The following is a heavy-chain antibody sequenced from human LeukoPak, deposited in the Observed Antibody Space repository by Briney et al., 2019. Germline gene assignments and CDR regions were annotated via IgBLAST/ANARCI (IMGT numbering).Heavy chain of an antibody. CDR2: IWYDGSNK. D-gene: IGHD2-15*01. V-gene: IGHV3-33*08. Sequence: PGGSLRLSCAASGFTFDDYGMHWVRQAPGKGLEWVAVIWYDGSNKYYADSVKGRFTISRDNSKNTLYLQMNSLRAEDTAVYYCARGYCSGGSCYSFDYWGQGTLVTVSS. J-gene: IGHJ4*02. CDR1: GFTFDDYG. CDR3: ARGYCSGGSCYSFDY.